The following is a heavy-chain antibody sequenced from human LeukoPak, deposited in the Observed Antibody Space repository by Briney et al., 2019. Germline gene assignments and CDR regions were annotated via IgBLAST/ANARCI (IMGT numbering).Heavy chain of an antibody. CDR2: ISAYNGNT. Sequence: GASVKVSCKASGYTFTSYGISWVRQAPGQGLEWVGWISAYNGNTNYAQKLQGRVTMTTDTSTSTAYMELRSLRSDDTAVYYCARELSSGWFGYCDYWGQGTLVTVSS. V-gene: IGHV1-18*01. D-gene: IGHD6-19*01. CDR1: GYTFTSYG. CDR3: ARELSSGWFGYCDY. J-gene: IGHJ4*02.